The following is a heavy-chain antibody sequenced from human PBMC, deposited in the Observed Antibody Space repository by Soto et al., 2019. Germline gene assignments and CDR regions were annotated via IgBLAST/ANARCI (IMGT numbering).Heavy chain of an antibody. CDR3: VRDGWYSIQAPY. CDR1: GFTFSSHG. Sequence: QVQLVESGGGVVQPGRSLRLSCAASGFTFSSHGMHWVRQAPGKGLEWVAVIWYDGSNKYYADSVKGRFTIPRADSKNMVYLQMSSLRAEDTAVYYCVRDGWYSIQAPYWGQGTLVTVSS. V-gene: IGHV3-33*01. D-gene: IGHD6-19*01. CDR2: IWYDGSNK. J-gene: IGHJ4*02.